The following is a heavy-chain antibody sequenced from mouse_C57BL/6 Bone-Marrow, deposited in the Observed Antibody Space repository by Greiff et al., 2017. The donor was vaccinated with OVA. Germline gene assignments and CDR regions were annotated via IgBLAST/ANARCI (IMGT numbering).Heavy chain of an antibody. CDR3: ASPYYGYDGVDY. J-gene: IGHJ2*01. D-gene: IGHD2-9*01. CDR2: IYPGSGST. V-gene: IGHV1-55*01. Sequence: QVQLQQPGAELVKPGASVKMSCKASGYTFTSYWITWVKQRPGQGLEWIGDIYPGSGSTNYNEKFKSKATLTVDTSSSTAYMQLSSLKSEDSAVYYCASPYYGYDGVDYWGQGTTLTVSS. CDR1: GYTFTSYW.